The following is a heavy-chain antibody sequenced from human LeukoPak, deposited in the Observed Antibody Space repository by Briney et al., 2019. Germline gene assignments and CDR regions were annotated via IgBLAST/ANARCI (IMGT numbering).Heavy chain of an antibody. D-gene: IGHD6-6*01. CDR3: ARDWVLAAGPIYYFEY. J-gene: IGHJ4*02. V-gene: IGHV3-23*01. CDR1: GFTFSSYA. Sequence: QAGGSLRLSCAASGFTFSSYAMSWVRQAPGKGLEWVSAISGSGGSTYYADSVKGRFTISRDNSKNTLYLQMNSLTAEDTAVYYCARDWVLAAGPIYYFEYWGQGTLVTVSS. CDR2: ISGSGGST.